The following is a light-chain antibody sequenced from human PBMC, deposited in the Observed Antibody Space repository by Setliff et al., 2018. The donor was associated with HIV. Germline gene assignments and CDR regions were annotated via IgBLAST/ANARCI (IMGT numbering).Light chain of an antibody. V-gene: IGLV2-23*01. CDR3: CSYGSSDTFV. Sequence: QSALAQPASVSGSPGQSITISCTGTSSDVGNYNLVSWYQQHHSLGISDRFSGSKSGNTASLTISGLQADDEADYYCCSYGSSDTFVFGTGTKVTVL. J-gene: IGLJ1*01. CDR1: SSDVGNYNL.